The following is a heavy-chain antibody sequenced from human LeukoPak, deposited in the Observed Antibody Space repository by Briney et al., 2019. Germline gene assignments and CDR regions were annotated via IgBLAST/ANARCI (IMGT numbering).Heavy chain of an antibody. CDR1: GYTFTGYY. J-gene: IGHJ5*02. CDR2: INPNSGGT. Sequence: ASVKVSCKASGYTFTGYYMHWVRQAPGQGLEWMGWINPNSGGTNYAQKFQGRVTMTRDTSISTAYMELSRLRSDDTAVYYCARLGRYFVWLYWFDPWGQGTLVTVSS. V-gene: IGHV1-2*02. CDR3: ARLGRYFVWLYWFDP. D-gene: IGHD3-9*01.